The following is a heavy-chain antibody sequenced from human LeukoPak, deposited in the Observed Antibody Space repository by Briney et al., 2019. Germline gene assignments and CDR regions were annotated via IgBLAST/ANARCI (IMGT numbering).Heavy chain of an antibody. D-gene: IGHD3-10*01. CDR1: GYTFTGYY. V-gene: IGHV1-2*02. J-gene: IGHJ4*02. CDR2: INPNSGGT. Sequence: ASVKVSCKASGYTFTGYYMHWVRQAPGQGLEWMGWINPNSGGTNYAQKFQGRVTMTRDASISTAYMELSRLRSDDTAVYYCARDLSFYGAGSYYFDYWGQGTLVTVSS. CDR3: ARDLSFYGAGSYYFDY.